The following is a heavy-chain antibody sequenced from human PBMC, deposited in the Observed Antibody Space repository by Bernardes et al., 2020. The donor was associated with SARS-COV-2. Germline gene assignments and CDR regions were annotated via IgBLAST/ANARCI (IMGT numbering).Heavy chain of an antibody. CDR2: VNPNSGAT. Sequence: ASMKVSCKTSGYTFTGYYMHWVRQAPGQGLEWMGWVNPNSGATNYAQKFQGRVTMTRDTSMSTAYMDLSRLTSDDTAVYYCAREKAGYSSGWSGLDVWGQGTTVTVSS. J-gene: IGHJ6*02. CDR3: AREKAGYSSGWSGLDV. CDR1: GYTFTGYY. V-gene: IGHV1-2*02. D-gene: IGHD6-19*01.